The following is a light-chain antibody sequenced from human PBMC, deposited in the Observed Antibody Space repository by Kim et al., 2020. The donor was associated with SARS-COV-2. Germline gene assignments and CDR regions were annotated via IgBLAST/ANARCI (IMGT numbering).Light chain of an antibody. CDR3: QQANSFPLT. J-gene: IGKJ4*01. CDR1: KGISSW. V-gene: IGKV1-12*01. CDR2: AAS. Sequence: CASVGDRVTHTSRASKGISSWLAWYQQKPEKAPKLLIYAASSVQSGVPSRFSGSGSGTDFTLPISSLQPEDFTTYYCQQANSFPLTFGGGTKLEI.